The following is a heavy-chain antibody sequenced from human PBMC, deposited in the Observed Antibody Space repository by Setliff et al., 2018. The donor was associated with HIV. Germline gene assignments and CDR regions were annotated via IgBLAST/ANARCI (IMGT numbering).Heavy chain of an antibody. CDR3: ARQQHSSDLKIWNY. V-gene: IGHV4-39*01. Sequence: SETLSLTCTVSSGSISSSPYYWAWIRQPPGKGLEWIGTIYYSGSTYYNPSLKSRVSISVDTSKNQFSLTLTSVTAADTAVYYCARQQHSSDLKIWNYWGQGTLVTVSS. CDR1: SGSISSSPYY. J-gene: IGHJ4*02. CDR2: IYYSGST. D-gene: IGHD6-19*01.